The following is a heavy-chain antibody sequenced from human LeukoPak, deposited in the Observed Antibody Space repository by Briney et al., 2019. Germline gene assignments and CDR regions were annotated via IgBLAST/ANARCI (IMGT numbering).Heavy chain of an antibody. Sequence: GESLNISCKGSGYSFTSYWIGWVRQLPGKGLEWMGIIYPGDSDTRYSPSFQGRVTISADQSTSTAYLQWGSLKACGTAIYYCACRKLLATWSDPWGQGTLVTVSS. CDR3: ACRKLLATWSDP. J-gene: IGHJ5*02. CDR2: IYPGDSDT. V-gene: IGHV5-51*01. CDR1: GYSFTSYW.